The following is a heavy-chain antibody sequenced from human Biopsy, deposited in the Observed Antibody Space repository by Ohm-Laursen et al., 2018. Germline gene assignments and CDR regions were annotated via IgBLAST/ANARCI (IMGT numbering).Heavy chain of an antibody. D-gene: IGHD4-11*01. CDR1: GGSISSDY. Sequence: SDTLSLTCTVSGGSISSDYWSWIRQTPGKGLEWIGYIYYSGSTNYNPSLKSRVTISVDTSKNQFSLRLNSVTAADTAVYYCARDSGILNYGNFKYYHYYGMDVWGQGTKVTVSS. J-gene: IGHJ6*02. CDR3: ARDSGILNYGNFKYYHYYGMDV. V-gene: IGHV4-59*01. CDR2: IYYSGST.